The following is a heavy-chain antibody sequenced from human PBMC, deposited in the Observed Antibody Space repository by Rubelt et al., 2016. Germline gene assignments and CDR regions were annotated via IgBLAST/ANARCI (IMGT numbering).Heavy chain of an antibody. D-gene: IGHD5-12*01. V-gene: IGHV3-21*05. J-gene: IGHJ4*02. CDR2: ISNSGGII. Sequence: EVQLVESGGGLVKPGGSLRLSCAASGFTFSSHGMTFFRQAPGRGLQWVSYISNSGGIICYADSVKGRFTISRDNARNALYLQMNSLRAEETAVYYCTRGGYVSFDHWGQGALVTVSS. CDR1: GFTFSSHG. CDR3: TRGGYVSFDH.